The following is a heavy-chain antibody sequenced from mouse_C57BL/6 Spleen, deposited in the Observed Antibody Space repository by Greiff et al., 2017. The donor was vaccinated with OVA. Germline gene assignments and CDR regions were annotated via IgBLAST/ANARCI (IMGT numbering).Heavy chain of an antibody. D-gene: IGHD1-1*01. Sequence: EVMLVESGAELVKPGASVKLSCTASGFNIKDYYMHWVKQRTEQGLEWFGRIDPEDGETKYAPKFQAKATLPADTSSNTAYLQLSSLTSEDTAVYYCAPFITTVVAKGFADWGKGTLVTVSA. V-gene: IGHV14-2*01. J-gene: IGHJ3*01. CDR3: APFITTVVAKGFAD. CDR1: GFNIKDYY. CDR2: IDPEDGET.